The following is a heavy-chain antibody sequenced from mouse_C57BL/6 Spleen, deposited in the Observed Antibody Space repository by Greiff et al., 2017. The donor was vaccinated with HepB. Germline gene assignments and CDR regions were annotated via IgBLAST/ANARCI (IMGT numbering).Heavy chain of an antibody. Sequence: EVKLEESGPGMVKPSQSLSLTCTVTDYSITSGYDWHWIRHFPGNKLEWMGYISYSGSTNYNPSLKSRISITHDTSKNHFFLKLNSVTTEDTATYYCARGDGSEYFDYWGQGTTLTVSS. V-gene: IGHV3-1*01. CDR3: ARGDGSEYFDY. CDR2: ISYSGST. CDR1: DYSITSGYD. J-gene: IGHJ2*01. D-gene: IGHD1-1*01.